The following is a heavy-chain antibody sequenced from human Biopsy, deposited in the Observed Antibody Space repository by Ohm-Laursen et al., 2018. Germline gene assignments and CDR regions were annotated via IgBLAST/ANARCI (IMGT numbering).Heavy chain of an antibody. CDR2: INPKRGGT. Sequence: AASVKASCKASGYTFTGYYLQWVRQAPGQGLEWMGWINPKRGGTHYLEKFRGRVTMTRDTSISTAYMEVSSLRSDDTAVYYCAIDGNDFLTDYLKIDQWGQGTLVTVSS. V-gene: IGHV1-2*02. J-gene: IGHJ4*02. CDR3: AIDGNDFLTDYLKIDQ. D-gene: IGHD3-9*01. CDR1: GYTFTGYY.